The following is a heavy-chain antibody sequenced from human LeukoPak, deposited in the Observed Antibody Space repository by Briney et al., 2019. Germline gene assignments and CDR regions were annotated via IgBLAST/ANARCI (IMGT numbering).Heavy chain of an antibody. CDR1: GFSLRTTGLG. J-gene: IGHJ4*02. CDR2: IYWDDNK. Sequence: SGPTLVKPTQTLTLTCTFSGFSLRTTGLGVGWVRQPPGKALEWLALIYWDDNKLYSPSLRCRVTITKDTSKNQVVLTMTNMAPVDTATYYCAHYGDYRFLYYFDHWGQGALVTVSS. D-gene: IGHD4-17*01. CDR3: AHYGDYRFLYYFDH. V-gene: IGHV2-5*02.